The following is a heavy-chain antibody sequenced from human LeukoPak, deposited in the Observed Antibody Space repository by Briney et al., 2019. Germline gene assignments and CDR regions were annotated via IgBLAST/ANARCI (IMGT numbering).Heavy chain of an antibody. CDR2: IIPIFGTA. D-gene: IGHD2-21*02. V-gene: IGHV1-69*06. Sequence: SVKVSCKASGYTFTSYYMHWVRQAPGQGLEWMGGIIPIFGTANYAQKFQGRVTITADKSTSTAYMELSSLRSEDTAVYYCAIVVTAIPNYFDYWGQGTLVTVSS. J-gene: IGHJ4*02. CDR1: GYTFTSYY. CDR3: AIVVTAIPNYFDY.